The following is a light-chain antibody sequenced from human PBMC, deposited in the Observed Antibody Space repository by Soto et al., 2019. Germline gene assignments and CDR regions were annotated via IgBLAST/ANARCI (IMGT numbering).Light chain of an antibody. J-gene: IGKJ4*01. CDR2: GAS. CDR3: QQYNNWPLT. V-gene: IGKV3-15*01. CDR1: QSVRTN. Sequence: EIVMTQSPATLSVSPGERATVPCRASQSVRTNLAWYQQKPGQAPRLLIYGASTRATGIPARFSGSGYGTEFTLTISSLQSEDFAAYYCQQYNNWPLTFGGGTKVDIK.